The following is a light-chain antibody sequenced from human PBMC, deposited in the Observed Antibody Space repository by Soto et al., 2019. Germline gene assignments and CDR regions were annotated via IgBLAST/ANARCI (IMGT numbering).Light chain of an antibody. CDR3: QQYNSYSPT. J-gene: IGKJ1*01. V-gene: IGKV1-5*01. CDR1: QSISYW. CDR2: NAS. Sequence: DVQMTQSPSTLSAFVGDRVTITCRASQSISYWLAWYQQKPGKAPKLLIYNASGLESGVPSRFSGSGSGTEFTLTISSLQPDDFGTYYCQQYNSYSPTFGQGTKVDIK.